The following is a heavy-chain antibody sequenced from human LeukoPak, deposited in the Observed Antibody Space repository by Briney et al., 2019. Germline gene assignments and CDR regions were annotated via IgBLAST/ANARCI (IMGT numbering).Heavy chain of an antibody. CDR3: ARDTHYDFWSGYPDV. Sequence: SETLSLTCTVSGGSISSYYWSWIRQPAGKGLEWLGRIYTSGSTNYNPSLKSRVTISVDTSKNQFSLKLSSVTAADTAVYYCARDTHYDFWSGYPDVWGKGTTVTVSS. D-gene: IGHD3-3*01. V-gene: IGHV4-4*07. CDR1: GGSISSYY. J-gene: IGHJ6*04. CDR2: IYTSGST.